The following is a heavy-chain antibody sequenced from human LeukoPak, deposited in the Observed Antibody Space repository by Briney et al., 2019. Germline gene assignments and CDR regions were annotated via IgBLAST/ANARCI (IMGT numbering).Heavy chain of an antibody. D-gene: IGHD3-10*01. Sequence: GGSLRLSCAASGFTFSIYWMSWVRQAPGKGLEWVAYIKQDGSEKYYVDSVKGRFTISRDNAKNSLYLQMNSLRAEDTAVYYCARELSGGYWGQGTLVTVSS. V-gene: IGHV3-7*01. CDR1: GFTFSIYW. CDR2: IKQDGSEK. J-gene: IGHJ4*02. CDR3: ARELSGGY.